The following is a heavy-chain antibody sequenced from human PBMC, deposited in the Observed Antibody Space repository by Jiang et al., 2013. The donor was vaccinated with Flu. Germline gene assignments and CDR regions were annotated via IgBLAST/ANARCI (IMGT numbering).Heavy chain of an antibody. V-gene: IGHV5-51*01. CDR2: YPGDSDT. D-gene: IGHD3-10*01. J-gene: IGHJ4*02. CDR3: ARHLGHREVRGVINPFDY. Sequence: YPGDSDTRYSPSFQGQVTISADKSISTAYLQWSSLKASDTAMYYCARHLGHREVRGVINPFDYWGQGTLVTVSS.